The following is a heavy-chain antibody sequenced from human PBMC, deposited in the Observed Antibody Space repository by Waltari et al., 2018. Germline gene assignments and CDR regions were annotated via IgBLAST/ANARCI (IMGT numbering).Heavy chain of an antibody. CDR3: ARVKGLDDFWSGYYYYYMDV. CDR2: IYYSGST. J-gene: IGHJ6*03. V-gene: IGHV4-59*01. CDR1: GGSISSYY. D-gene: IGHD3-3*01. Sequence: QVQLQESGPGLVKPSETLSLTCTVSGGSISSYYWSWIRQPPGKGLEWIGYIYYSGSTNHNPSLKSRGTISVDTSKNQFSLKLSSVTAADTAVYYCARVKGLDDFWSGYYYYYMDVWGKGTTVTISS.